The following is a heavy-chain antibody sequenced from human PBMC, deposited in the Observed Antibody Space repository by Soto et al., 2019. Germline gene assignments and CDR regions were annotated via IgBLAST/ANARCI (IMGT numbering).Heavy chain of an antibody. J-gene: IGHJ5*02. CDR3: ARELELNWFDP. CDR2: IYSAGST. Sequence: GGSLRLSCAASGLTVSSSYMSWVRQAPGKGLQWVSVIYSAGSTYYANSVKGRFTISRDISTNMVYLQMSSLTDEDTAVYYCARELELNWFDPWGQGTLVTVSS. D-gene: IGHD1-7*01. CDR1: GLTVSSSY. V-gene: IGHV3-53*01.